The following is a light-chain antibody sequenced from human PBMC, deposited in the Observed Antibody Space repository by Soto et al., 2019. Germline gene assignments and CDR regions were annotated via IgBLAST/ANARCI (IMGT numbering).Light chain of an antibody. CDR2: EVS. V-gene: IGLV2-8*01. CDR1: SRDVGGYNF. CDR3: SSYAGSDNGDV. J-gene: IGLJ1*01. Sequence: QSALTQPPSASGSPGQSVTISCSGTSRDVGGYNFVSWYQQHPGKAPKLIIFEVSKRPSGVPDRFSGSKSGNTASLTVSGLQAEDEADYYCSSYAGSDNGDVFGTGTKVTVL.